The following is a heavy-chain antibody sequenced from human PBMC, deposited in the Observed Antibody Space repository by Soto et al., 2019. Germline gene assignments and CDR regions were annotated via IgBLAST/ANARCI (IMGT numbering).Heavy chain of an antibody. V-gene: IGHV4-30-4*08. CDR1: GGSISSGGYY. CDR3: ARDPVDTAMIN. CDR2: IYYSGST. J-gene: IGHJ4*02. D-gene: IGHD5-18*01. Sequence: SETLSLTCTVSGGSISSGGYYWSWIRQHPGKGLEWIGYIYYSGSTYYNPSLKSRVTISVDTSKNQFSLKLSSVTAADTAVYYCARDPVDTAMINWGQGTLVTVSS.